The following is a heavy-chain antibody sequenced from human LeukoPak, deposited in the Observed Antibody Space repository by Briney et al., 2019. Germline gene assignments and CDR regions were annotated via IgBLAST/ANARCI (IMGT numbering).Heavy chain of an antibody. J-gene: IGHJ4*02. CDR3: ARGHYDVLAASYKWTPDY. CDR1: GFTFNTFN. V-gene: IGHV3-21*01. CDR2: ITSGGDYI. D-gene: IGHD3-9*01. Sequence: PGGSLRLSCAASGFTFNTFNMNWVRQAPGKGLEWVSSITSGGDYIYYADSVKGRFTTSRDNAKNSLTLQLNSLRVEDTAVYYCARGHYDVLAASYKWTPDYWGQGTLVTVSS.